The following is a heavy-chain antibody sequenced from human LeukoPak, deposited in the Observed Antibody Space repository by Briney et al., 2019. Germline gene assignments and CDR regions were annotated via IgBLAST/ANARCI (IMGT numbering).Heavy chain of an antibody. J-gene: IGHJ4*02. CDR2: TSSYTGNT. CDR3: TRRPYFDY. Sequence: ASVKVSCKASGYTFTSYGISWVRQAPGQGLEWMGWTSSYTGNTNYAQHLQDRVTMTTDTSTSTAYMGLRSLTSDDTATYYCTRRPYFDYWGQGTLVTVSS. CDR1: GYTFTSYG. V-gene: IGHV1-18*01.